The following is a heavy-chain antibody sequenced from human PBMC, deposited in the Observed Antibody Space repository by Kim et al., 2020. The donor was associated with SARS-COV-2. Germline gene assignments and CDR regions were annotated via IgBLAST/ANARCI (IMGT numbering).Heavy chain of an antibody. V-gene: IGHV4-59*01. D-gene: IGHD4-17*01. CDR3: AREFGTATTYFDY. Sequence: YKPSLNSRVNISVDTSKNQFSLKLSSVTAADTAVYYCAREFGTATTYFDYWGQGTLVTVSS. J-gene: IGHJ4*02.